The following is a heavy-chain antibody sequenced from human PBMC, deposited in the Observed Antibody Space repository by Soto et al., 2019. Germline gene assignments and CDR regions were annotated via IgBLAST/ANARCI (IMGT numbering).Heavy chain of an antibody. CDR1: GFLFSNAW. V-gene: IGHV3-15*01. D-gene: IGHD3-16*01. J-gene: IGHJ4*02. Sequence: GGSLRLSCAASGFLFSNAWMSWVRQGPGKGLEWVARIKSQSDGGATEYAAVVKGRFTISRDDSNNAVYLQMDSLTSDDTGVYYCIKDTIKLWTYDYWGQGTPVTGSS. CDR3: IKDTIKLWTYDY. CDR2: IKSQSDGGAT.